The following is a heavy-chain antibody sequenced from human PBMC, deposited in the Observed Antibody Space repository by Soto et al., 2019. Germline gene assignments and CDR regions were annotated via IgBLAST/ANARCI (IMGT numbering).Heavy chain of an antibody. CDR3: ARNPYASGRFDP. CDR1: GYNFFDYD. D-gene: IGHD2-15*01. V-gene: IGHV1-8*01. CDR2: MTPNSGDT. J-gene: IGHJ5*02. Sequence: QVQLVQSGAEVKKPGASVKVSCKASGYNFFDYDINWVLQATGQGLEWMGWMTPNSGDTGYAQKFQGRVTLTRDTSTGTAYMELTSLKSEDTAVYYCARNPYASGRFDPWGQGTLVTVSS.